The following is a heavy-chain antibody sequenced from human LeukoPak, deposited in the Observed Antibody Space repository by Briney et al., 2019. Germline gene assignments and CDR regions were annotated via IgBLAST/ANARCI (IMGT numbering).Heavy chain of an antibody. J-gene: IGHJ3*02. CDR1: GGSFSGYY. D-gene: IGHD3-10*01. CDR3: ARRRSNCYGSGSYFRNHAFDI. CDR2: INHSGST. Sequence: SETLSLTCAVYGGSFSGYYWSWIRQPPGKGLEWIGEINHSGSTNYNPSLKSRVTISVDTSKNQFSLKLSSVTAADTAVYYCARRRSNCYGSGSYFRNHAFDIWGQGTMVTVSS. V-gene: IGHV4-34*01.